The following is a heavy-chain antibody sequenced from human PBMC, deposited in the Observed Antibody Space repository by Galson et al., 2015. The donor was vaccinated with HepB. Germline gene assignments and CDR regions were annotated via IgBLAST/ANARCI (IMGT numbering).Heavy chain of an antibody. CDR1: GFSLSTSGVG. D-gene: IGHD3-22*01. CDR3: AHSPYYDSSGFHIPFDY. V-gene: IGHV2-5*02. J-gene: IGHJ4*02. Sequence: PALVKPTQTLTLTCTFSGFSLSTSGVGVGWIRQPPGKALEWLALIYWDDDKRYSPSLKSRLTITKDTSKNQVVLTMTSMDPVDAATYYCAHSPYYDSSGFHIPFDYWGQGTLVTVSS. CDR2: IYWDDDK.